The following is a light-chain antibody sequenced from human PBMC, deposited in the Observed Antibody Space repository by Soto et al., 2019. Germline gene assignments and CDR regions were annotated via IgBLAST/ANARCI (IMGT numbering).Light chain of an antibody. CDR2: SXS. Sequence: VVLTQSPATLSVSRGERATLSXRASQSVSRNLAWYQQQPGXAPRXXXASXSTTATGIPARLSGSGSATEFTPTSSSMHYDDFAVYYCHQYDKGTKTFGQGTRLEIK. CDR3: HQYDKGTKT. J-gene: IGKJ5*01. V-gene: IGKV3-15*01. CDR1: QSVSRN.